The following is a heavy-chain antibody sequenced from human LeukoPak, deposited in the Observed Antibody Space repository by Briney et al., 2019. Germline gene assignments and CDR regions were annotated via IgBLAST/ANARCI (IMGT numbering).Heavy chain of an antibody. CDR2: ISYDGSNK. Sequence: GGSLRLSCAASGFTFDDYAMHWVRQAPGKGLEWVAVISYDGSNKYYADSVKGRFTISRDNSKNSLYLQMNSLRAEDTAVYYCAELGITMIGGVWGKGTTVTISS. CDR3: AELGITMIGGV. D-gene: IGHD3-10*02. J-gene: IGHJ6*04. CDR1: GFTFDDYA. V-gene: IGHV3-30*04.